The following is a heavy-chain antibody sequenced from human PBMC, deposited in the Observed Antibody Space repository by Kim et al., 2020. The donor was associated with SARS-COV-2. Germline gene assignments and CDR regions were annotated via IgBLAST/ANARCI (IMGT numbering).Heavy chain of an antibody. D-gene: IGHD6-13*01. CDR2: ISSSSSYI. CDR1: GFTFSSYS. V-gene: IGHV3-21*01. CDR3: ARDPIAAADHYFDY. Sequence: GGSLRLSCAASGFTFSSYSMNWVRQAPGKGLEWVSSISSSSSYIYYADSVKGRFTISRDNAKNSLYLQMNSLRAEDTAVYYCARDPIAAADHYFDYWGQGTLVTVSS. J-gene: IGHJ4*02.